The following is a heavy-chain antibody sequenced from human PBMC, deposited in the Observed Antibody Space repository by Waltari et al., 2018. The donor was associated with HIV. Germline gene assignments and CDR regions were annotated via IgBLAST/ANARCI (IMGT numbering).Heavy chain of an antibody. V-gene: IGHV7-4-1*02. CDR1: GYNFTKHA. CDR3: ARDSGSTRSFDS. D-gene: IGHD3-10*01. J-gene: IGHJ4*02. Sequence: QVQLVQSGSELKKPGASVKVSCQASGYNFTKHAINWVRQAPGQGLEWMGWIKTNTGIPAYAQGFTGRFVFAVDTSVSTAFLQISSLKAEDTAVFYCARDSGSTRSFDSWGQGALVTVSS. CDR2: IKTNTGIP.